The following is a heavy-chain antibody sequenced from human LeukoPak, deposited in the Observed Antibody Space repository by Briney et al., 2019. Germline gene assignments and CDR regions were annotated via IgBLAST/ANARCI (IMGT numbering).Heavy chain of an antibody. CDR3: ARRTGYCSSTSCYHFDY. CDR1: GGSISYYY. J-gene: IGHJ4*02. CDR2: IYYSGST. V-gene: IGHV4-59*08. D-gene: IGHD2-2*01. Sequence: PSQTLSLTCTVSGGSISYYYWSWIRQPPGKGLEWIGYIYYSGSTNYNPSLKSRVTISVDTSKNQFSLKLSSVTAADTAVYYCARRTGYCSSTSCYHFDYWGQGTLVTVSA.